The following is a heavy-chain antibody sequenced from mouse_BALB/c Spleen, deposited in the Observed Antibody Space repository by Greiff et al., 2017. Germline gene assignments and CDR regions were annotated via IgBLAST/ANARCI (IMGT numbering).Heavy chain of an antibody. Sequence: EVQRVESGGGLVKPGGSLKLSCAASGFTFSDYYMYWVRQTPEKRLEWVATISDGGSYTYYPDSVKGRFTISRDNAKNNLYLQMTSLRSEDTAMYYCARSGYEDYFDYWGQGTTLTVSS. V-gene: IGHV5-4*02. D-gene: IGHD2-14*01. J-gene: IGHJ2*01. CDR3: ARSGYEDYFDY. CDR2: ISDGGSYT. CDR1: GFTFSDYY.